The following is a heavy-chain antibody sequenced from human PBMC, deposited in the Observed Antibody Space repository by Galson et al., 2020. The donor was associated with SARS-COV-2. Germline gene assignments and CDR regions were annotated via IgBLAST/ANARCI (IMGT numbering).Heavy chain of an antibody. V-gene: IGHV3-23*01. J-gene: IGHJ4*02. CDR1: GFTFSSYA. CDR3: AKGTGYSSSGYLGYFDY. CDR2: ISGSGGST. D-gene: IGHD6-13*01. Sequence: GESLKISCAASGFTFSSYAMSWVRQAPGKGLEWVSAISGSGGSTYYADSVKGRFTISRDNSKNTLYQQMNSLRAEDTAVYYCAKGTGYSSSGYLGYFDYWGQGTLVTVSS.